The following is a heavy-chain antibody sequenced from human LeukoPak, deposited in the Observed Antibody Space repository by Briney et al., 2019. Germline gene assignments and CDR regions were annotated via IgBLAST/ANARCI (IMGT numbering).Heavy chain of an antibody. CDR3: ARERWLPRTRFDY. CDR2: VSSSGNTI. CDR1: GFTFSSYE. J-gene: IGHJ4*02. D-gene: IGHD5-24*01. Sequence: GGSLRLSCAASGFTFSSYEMNWVRQAPGKGLEWVSYVSSSGNTISYADSVKGRFTISRDNAKNSLYLQMNSLRAEDTAVYYCARERWLPRTRFDYWGQGTLVTVSS. V-gene: IGHV3-48*03.